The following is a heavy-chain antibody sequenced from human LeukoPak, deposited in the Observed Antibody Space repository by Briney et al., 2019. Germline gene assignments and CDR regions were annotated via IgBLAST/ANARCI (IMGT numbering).Heavy chain of an antibody. J-gene: IGHJ4*02. D-gene: IGHD3-9*01. CDR3: AKDQVSDILTGYYAYFDY. CDR1: GFTFSSYG. CDR2: ISGSGGST. V-gene: IGHV3-23*01. Sequence: PGGSLRLSCAASGFTFSSYGMSWVRQAPWKGLEWVSAISGSGGSTYYADSVKGRFTISRDNSKNTLYLQMNSLRAEDTAVYYCAKDQVSDILTGYYAYFDYWGQGTLVTVSS.